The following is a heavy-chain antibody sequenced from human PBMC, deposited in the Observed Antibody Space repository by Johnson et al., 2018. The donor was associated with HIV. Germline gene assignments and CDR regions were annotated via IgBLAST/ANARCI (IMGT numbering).Heavy chain of an antibody. Sequence: VQLVESGGGLVQPGGSLRLSCGASGFTFSDHWMQWVRQAPGKGLVWVSRINGDGSRTSYADSVKGRFTIARDNAKNTMFLQMNSLRAEDTAVYYCANFRGTTRNPDAFDIWGQGTMVTVSS. J-gene: IGHJ3*02. D-gene: IGHD1-1*01. V-gene: IGHV3-74*01. CDR3: ANFRGTTRNPDAFDI. CDR1: GFTFSDHW. CDR2: INGDGSRT.